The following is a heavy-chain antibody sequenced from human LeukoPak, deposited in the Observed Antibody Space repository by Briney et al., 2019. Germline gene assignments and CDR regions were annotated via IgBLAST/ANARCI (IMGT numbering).Heavy chain of an antibody. CDR1: GYTFTSSD. CDR2: MNPSSGNT. V-gene: IGHV1-8*01. CDR3: ARGLGNDFWSGYYPYYYYYYMDV. Sequence: ASVKVSCKASGYTFTSSDINWVRQATGQGLEWMGWMNPSSGNTGYAQKFQGRVTMTRNTSISTAYMELGSLRSEDTAVYYCARGLGNDFWSGYYPYYYYYYMDVWGKGTTVTVSS. D-gene: IGHD3-3*01. J-gene: IGHJ6*03.